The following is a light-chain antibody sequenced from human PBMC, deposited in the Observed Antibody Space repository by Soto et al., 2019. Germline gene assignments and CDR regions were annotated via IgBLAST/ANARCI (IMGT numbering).Light chain of an antibody. Sequence: EIVMTQSPATLSVSPGERATLSCRASQSVSGYLAWYQQKHGQAPRLLIYAASARATGIPARFSGSGSGTEFTLTISSLQSEDFAVYYCQQYDNWPPITFGQGTRLEIK. CDR1: QSVSGY. V-gene: IGKV3-15*01. J-gene: IGKJ5*01. CDR3: QQYDNWPPIT. CDR2: AAS.